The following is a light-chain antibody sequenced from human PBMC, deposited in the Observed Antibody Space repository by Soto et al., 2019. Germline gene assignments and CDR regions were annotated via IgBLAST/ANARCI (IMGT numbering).Light chain of an antibody. CDR2: GAF. CDR1: QSVSSSY. Sequence: EIVLTQSPGTLYLSPGERATLSCRASQSVSSSYLAWYHQKPGQAPRLLICGAFSRDTGIPDRFSGSGSGTDFTLTISRLGPEDFAVYYCQQYGSSPWMFGQGTKVEIQ. CDR3: QQYGSSPWM. V-gene: IGKV3-20*01. J-gene: IGKJ1*01.